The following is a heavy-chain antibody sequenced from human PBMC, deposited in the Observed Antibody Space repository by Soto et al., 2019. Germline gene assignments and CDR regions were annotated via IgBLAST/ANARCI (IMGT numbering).Heavy chain of an antibody. V-gene: IGHV3-23*01. CDR3: ATVHNTSRSFDY. CDR1: GFTFNIYA. D-gene: IGHD1-20*01. Sequence: PGGSLRLSCAASGFTFNIYAMTWVRQAPGKGLEWVSTTGATGRTTYYADPVKGRFTVSRDNSKNTLGLQMSNLRAEDTAVYYCATVHNTSRSFDYWGQGTLVTVSS. CDR2: TGATGRTT. J-gene: IGHJ4*02.